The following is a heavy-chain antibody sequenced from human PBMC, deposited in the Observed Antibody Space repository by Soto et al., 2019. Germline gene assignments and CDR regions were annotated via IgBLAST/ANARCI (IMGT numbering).Heavy chain of an antibody. V-gene: IGHV3-74*01. J-gene: IGHJ4*01. CDR3: ARGGLATATIDY. D-gene: IGHD1-1*01. CDR2: INTDGTTT. Sequence: EVQVMESGGGLVQPGESLRLACAASGFTFSNYWRHWVRQGPGKGLVWVSHINTDGTTTTYADSVKGRFTMSRDNAKNTVYLQMNSLGPEDTAVYHCARGGLATATIDYWGHGTLVTVSS. CDR1: GFTFSNYW.